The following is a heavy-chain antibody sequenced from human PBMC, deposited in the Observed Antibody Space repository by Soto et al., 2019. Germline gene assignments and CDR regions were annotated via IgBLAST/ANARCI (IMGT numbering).Heavy chain of an antibody. J-gene: IGHJ4*02. Sequence: QVQLVQSGAEVKKPGASVKVSCKASGYTFTSYDINWVRQATGQGLEWMGWMNPNSGNTGYAQKFQGRVTMTRNTSISTAYMELSSLRSEDTAVYYCARGRATYYDFWSGYERPLDYWGQGTLVTVSS. CDR1: GYTFTSYD. CDR3: ARGRATYYDFWSGYERPLDY. V-gene: IGHV1-8*01. CDR2: MNPNSGNT. D-gene: IGHD3-3*01.